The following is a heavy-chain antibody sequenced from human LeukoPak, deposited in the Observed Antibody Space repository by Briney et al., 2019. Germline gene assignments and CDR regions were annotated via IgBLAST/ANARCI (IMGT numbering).Heavy chain of an antibody. CDR1: GGPVSTSSYY. J-gene: IGHJ4*02. CDR3: ARNQRDYLFDY. D-gene: IGHD4-17*01. CDR2: IYYSGNT. Sequence: SETLSLPCTVSGGPVSTSSYYWGWIRQPPGRGLEWIVSIYYSGNTYYNPSLKSRVTISVDTSKNQFSLKLSSVTAADTAVYYCARNQRDYLFDYWGQGTLVTVSS. V-gene: IGHV4-39*01.